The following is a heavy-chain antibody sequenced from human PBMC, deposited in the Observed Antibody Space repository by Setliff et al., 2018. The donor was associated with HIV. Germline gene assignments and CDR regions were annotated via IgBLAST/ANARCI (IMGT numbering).Heavy chain of an antibody. CDR3: AGFSYNFWVYRFDH. V-gene: IGHV4-31*03. J-gene: IGHJ4*02. CDR1: GGSTTSGGYY. CDR2: IYYSGST. D-gene: IGHD3-3*01. Sequence: SETLSLTCSVSGGSTTSGGYYWSWIRQHPGKGLEYIGYIYYSGSTYYNPSLKSRVTMSIDTSTQQFFLNVTSVTAADTAVYYCAGFSYNFWVYRFDHWGQGAMVTVSS.